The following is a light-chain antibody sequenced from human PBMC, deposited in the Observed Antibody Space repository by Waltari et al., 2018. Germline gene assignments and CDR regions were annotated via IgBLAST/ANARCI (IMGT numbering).Light chain of an antibody. J-gene: IGLJ2*01. Sequence: QSVLTQPPSASGTPGQRVTISCSGSSSNIGNNYVYWHQQLPGTAPKRLISANDQRPSGVPDLFSCSKSGTSASLAISGLRSEDEADYYCAAWDDSLGVWTFGGGTKLTVL. CDR1: SSNIGNNY. V-gene: IGLV1-47*01. CDR3: AAWDDSLGVWT. CDR2: AND.